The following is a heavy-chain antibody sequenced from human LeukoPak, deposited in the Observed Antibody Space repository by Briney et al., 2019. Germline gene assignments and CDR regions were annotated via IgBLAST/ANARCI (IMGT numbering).Heavy chain of an antibody. Sequence: ASVKVSCKASGYTFTSYGISWVRQAPGQGLEWMGWISAYNGNTNYAQKLQGRVTMTTDTSTSTAYMELRSLRSDDTAVYYCAREYGDYVGYYYGMDVWGQGTTVTVSS. V-gene: IGHV1-18*01. CDR2: ISAYNGNT. CDR1: GYTFTSYG. CDR3: AREYGDYVGYYYGMDV. J-gene: IGHJ6*02. D-gene: IGHD4-17*01.